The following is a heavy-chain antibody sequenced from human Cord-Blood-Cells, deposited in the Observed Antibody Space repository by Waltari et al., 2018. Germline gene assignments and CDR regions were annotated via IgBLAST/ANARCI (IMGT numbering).Heavy chain of an antibody. CDR3: ARWDCSSTSCYYFDY. J-gene: IGHJ4*02. CDR2: IYYSGST. CDR1: GGSISSSSYY. Sequence: QLQLQESGPGLVKPSETLSLTCTVSGGSISSSSYYWGWIRQPPGKGLEWIGSIYYSGSTYYNPSVKSRVTISVDTSKNQFSLKLSSVTAADTAVYYCARWDCSSTSCYYFDYWGQGTLVTVSS. D-gene: IGHD2-2*01. V-gene: IGHV4-39*01.